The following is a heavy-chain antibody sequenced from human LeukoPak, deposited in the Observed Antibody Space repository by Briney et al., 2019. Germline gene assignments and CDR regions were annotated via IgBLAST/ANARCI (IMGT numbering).Heavy chain of an antibody. V-gene: IGHV3-7*01. CDR1: GFPFSSYW. Sequence: GGSLRLSCVASGFPFSSYWMTWVRQAPGKGLEWVANIKQDGSKKSYVDSVKGRFTISRDNAKNSLYLQMNSLRAEDTAIYYCASDPFYCSSTSCYVGWGQGTLVTVSS. D-gene: IGHD2-2*01. CDR2: IKQDGSKK. J-gene: IGHJ4*02. CDR3: ASDPFYCSSTSCYVG.